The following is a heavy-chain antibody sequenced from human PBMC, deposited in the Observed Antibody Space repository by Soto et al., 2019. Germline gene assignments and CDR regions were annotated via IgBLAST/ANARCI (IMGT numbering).Heavy chain of an antibody. CDR1: GFTFKNAW. V-gene: IGHV3-15*01. CDR3: TTDGATIFFDP. Sequence: QLLVSGGGLVQPGGSLRLSCAASGFTFKNAWMSWVRQGPGKGLEWVGRIKTKADAGTTDYAAPVKGRFTISRDDSKNTLYLQMNSLKNEDTALYFCTTDGATIFFDPRGQGTLVTVSS. CDR2: IKTKADAGTT. D-gene: IGHD3-10*02. J-gene: IGHJ5*02.